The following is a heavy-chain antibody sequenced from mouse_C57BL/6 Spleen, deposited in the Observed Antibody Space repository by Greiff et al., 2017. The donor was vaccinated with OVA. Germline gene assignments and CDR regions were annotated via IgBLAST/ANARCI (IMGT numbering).Heavy chain of an antibody. CDR2: INPNNGGT. Sequence: VQLQQSGPELVKPGASVKISCKASGYTFTDYYMNWVKQSHGKSLEWIGDINPNNGGTSYNQKFKGKATLTVDKSSSTAYMELRSLTSEDSAVYYCASRNWDGDYWGQGTTLTVSS. J-gene: IGHJ2*01. V-gene: IGHV1-26*01. D-gene: IGHD4-1*01. CDR1: GYTFTDYY. CDR3: ASRNWDGDY.